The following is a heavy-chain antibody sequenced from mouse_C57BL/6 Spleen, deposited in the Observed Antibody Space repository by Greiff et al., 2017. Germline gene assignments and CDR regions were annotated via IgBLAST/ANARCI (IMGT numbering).Heavy chain of an antibody. CDR2: IAPNSGGT. CDR1: GYTFTSYW. Sequence: VQLQQPGAELVKPGASVKLSCKASGYTFTSYWMHWVKQRPGRGLEWIGRIAPNSGGTKYNEKFKSKATLTVDKPSSTAYMQLSSLTSEDSAVYYCACNSNYYAMDYWGQGTSVTVSS. V-gene: IGHV1-72*01. D-gene: IGHD2-5*01. J-gene: IGHJ4*01. CDR3: ACNSNYYAMDY.